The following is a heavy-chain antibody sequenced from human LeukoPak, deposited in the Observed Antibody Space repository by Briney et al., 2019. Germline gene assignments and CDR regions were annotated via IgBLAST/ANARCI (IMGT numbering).Heavy chain of an antibody. Sequence: SETLSLTCTVSGGSISSSSYYWSWIRQPPGKGLEWIGEINHSGSTNYNPSLKSRVTISVDTSKNQFSLKLSSVTAADTAVYYCARAGYRERYFDYWGQGTLVTVSS. V-gene: IGHV4-39*07. CDR3: ARAGYRERYFDY. D-gene: IGHD5-18*01. J-gene: IGHJ4*02. CDR1: GGSISSSSYY. CDR2: INHSGST.